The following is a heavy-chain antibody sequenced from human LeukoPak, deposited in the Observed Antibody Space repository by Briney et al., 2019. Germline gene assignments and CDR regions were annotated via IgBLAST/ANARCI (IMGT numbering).Heavy chain of an antibody. J-gene: IGHJ4*02. V-gene: IGHV3-7*03. CDR2: IKQDGSEK. D-gene: IGHD6-25*01. Sequence: GGSLRLSCAASGFIFSSYWMTWVRQAPGKGLEWVANIKQDGSEKNYVDSVKGRFTVSRDNAKNSLYLQMNSLRAEDTAVYYCTRSARPLDGWGQGTLVTVSS. CDR1: GFIFSSYW. CDR3: TRSARPLDG.